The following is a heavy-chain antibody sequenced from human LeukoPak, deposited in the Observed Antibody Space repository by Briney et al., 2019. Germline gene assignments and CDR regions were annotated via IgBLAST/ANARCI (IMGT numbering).Heavy chain of an antibody. J-gene: IGHJ4*02. D-gene: IGHD3-22*01. CDR2: IYSGGTT. Sequence: RSGGSLRLSCAASGFTVSSNYMSWIRQAPGKGLEWVSVIYSGGTTYYADSVKGRFTISRDNSKNSLYLQMNSLGAEDTAVYYCARGYYYDSSGYYYVYWGQGTLVTVSS. CDR3: ARGYYYDSSGYYYVY. V-gene: IGHV3-53*01. CDR1: GFTVSSNY.